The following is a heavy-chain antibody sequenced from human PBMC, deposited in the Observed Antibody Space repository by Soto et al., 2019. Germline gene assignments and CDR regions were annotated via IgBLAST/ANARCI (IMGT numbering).Heavy chain of an antibody. CDR1: GFTVSDKY. CDR3: ARNGYCSDGVCYLNWYFDL. V-gene: IGHV3-66*01. D-gene: IGHD2-8*01. J-gene: IGHJ2*01. CDR2: IYSGGST. Sequence: EVQLVESGGGLVQPGGSLRLSCAASGFTVSDKYMSWVRQVPGKGLEWVSIIYSGGSTYYADSVKGRCTISRDNSNNTLYLQMNSLRAEDTAVYHCARNGYCSDGVCYLNWYFDLWGRGTLVTVSS.